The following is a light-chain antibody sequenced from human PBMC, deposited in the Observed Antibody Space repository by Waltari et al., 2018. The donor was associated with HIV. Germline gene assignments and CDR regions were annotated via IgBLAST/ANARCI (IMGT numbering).Light chain of an antibody. V-gene: IGLV1-47*01. CDR2: RNN. CDR3: AAWDASLSAWV. CDR1: SSNLGSNY. J-gene: IGLJ3*02. Sequence: QSVLTQPPSASGTPGQRVTISCSGSSSNLGSNYVSWYQQLPGTAPKLLINRNNQRPSGGQGRFSGSRSGTSASLASSGLRSEDEADYYWAAWDASLSAWVFGGGTKLTVL.